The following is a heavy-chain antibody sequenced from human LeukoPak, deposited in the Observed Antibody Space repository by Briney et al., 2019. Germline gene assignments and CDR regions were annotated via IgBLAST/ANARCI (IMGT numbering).Heavy chain of an antibody. D-gene: IGHD6-19*01. J-gene: IGHJ5*02. Sequence: GGSLRLSCAASGFTFSSYAMSWVRQAPGKGLEWVSAISGSGGSTYYADSVKGRFTISRDSSKNTLYLQMNSLRAEDTAVYYCAKDRGPYSSGWYGHNWFDPWGQGTLVTVSS. CDR1: GFTFSSYA. V-gene: IGHV3-23*01. CDR3: AKDRGPYSSGWYGHNWFDP. CDR2: ISGSGGST.